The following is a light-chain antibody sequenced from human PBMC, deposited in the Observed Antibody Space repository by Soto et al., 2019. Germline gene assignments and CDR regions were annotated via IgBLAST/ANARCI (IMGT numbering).Light chain of an antibody. Sequence: DIHMTQSPSTLSASLGDIVTITCRASQSISNWLAWSQQKPGKAPKLLIYDASTLESGVPSRFSGSGSGTEFTLTISNLQPDDFATYYCQQYSVYSRTFGQGTRLEIK. CDR3: QQYSVYSRT. CDR1: QSISNW. CDR2: DAS. V-gene: IGKV1-5*01. J-gene: IGKJ5*01.